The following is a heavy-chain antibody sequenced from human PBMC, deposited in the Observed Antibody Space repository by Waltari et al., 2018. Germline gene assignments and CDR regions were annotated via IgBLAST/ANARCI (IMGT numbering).Heavy chain of an antibody. CDR3: AKYLVFRAAGWEDAFDI. Sequence: QVQLVESGGGVVQPGGSLRLSCAASGFTVSSDGMHWVRKAPGKGLEWVAFIRYDGSNKYYADSVKGRFTISRDNSKNTLYLQMNSLRAEDTAVYYCAKYLVFRAAGWEDAFDIWGQGTMVTVSS. CDR2: IRYDGSNK. V-gene: IGHV3-30*02. J-gene: IGHJ3*02. CDR1: GFTVSSDG. D-gene: IGHD3-9*01.